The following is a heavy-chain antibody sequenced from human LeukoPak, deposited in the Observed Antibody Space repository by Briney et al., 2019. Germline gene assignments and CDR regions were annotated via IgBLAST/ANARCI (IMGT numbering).Heavy chain of an antibody. CDR1: GGSISSYY. J-gene: IGHJ2*01. V-gene: IGHV4-59*01. Sequence: PSETLSLTCTVSGGSISSYYWSWIRQPPGKGLEWIGYIYYSGSTNYNPSLKSRVTISVDTSKNQFSPKLSSVTAADTAVYYCARGSSWYGWYFDLWGRGTLVTVSS. CDR3: ARGSSWYGWYFDL. D-gene: IGHD6-13*01. CDR2: IYYSGST.